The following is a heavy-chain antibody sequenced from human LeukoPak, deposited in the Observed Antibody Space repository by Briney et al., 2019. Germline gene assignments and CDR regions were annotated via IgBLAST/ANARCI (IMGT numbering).Heavy chain of an antibody. D-gene: IGHD3-22*01. Sequence: ASVTVSCTASGYTFTSYDINWVRQAAGQGLGWMGWMNPNSGNTGYAQKFQGRVTMTRNTSISTAYMELSSLRSEDTAVYYCARVQRYYYDSSGYYSQNWGQGTLVTVSS. CDR3: ARVQRYYYDSSGYYSQN. CDR2: MNPNSGNT. V-gene: IGHV1-8*01. J-gene: IGHJ4*02. CDR1: GYTFTSYD.